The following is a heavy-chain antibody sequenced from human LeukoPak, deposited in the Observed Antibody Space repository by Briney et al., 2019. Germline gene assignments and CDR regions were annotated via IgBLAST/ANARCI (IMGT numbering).Heavy chain of an antibody. D-gene: IGHD3-10*01. CDR3: AREVLLWFGESYDAFDI. CDR2: IKQDGSEK. J-gene: IGHJ3*02. V-gene: IGHV3-7*05. CDR1: GFTFSSYW. Sequence: GGSLRVSCAASGFTFSSYWMSWVRQAPGKGLEWVANIKQDGSEKYYVDSVKGRFTISRDNAKNSLYLQMNSLRAEDTAVYYCAREVLLWFGESYDAFDIWGQGTMGTVSS.